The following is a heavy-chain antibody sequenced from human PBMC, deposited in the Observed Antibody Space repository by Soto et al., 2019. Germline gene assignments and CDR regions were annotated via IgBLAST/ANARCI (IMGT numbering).Heavy chain of an antibody. CDR2: IDPSGGST. V-gene: IGHV1-46*01. CDR1: GYNFTSYH. J-gene: IGHJ4*02. D-gene: IGHD4-4*01. CDR3: ARDTGTIGSPFDY. Sequence: ASVKVSCKASGYNFTSYHIHWVRQAPGQGLEWMGIIDPSGGSTTYAQNFQGRVTMTRDTSTSIVYMELSSLRSEDTAVYYCARDTGTIGSPFDYWGQGTLVTV.